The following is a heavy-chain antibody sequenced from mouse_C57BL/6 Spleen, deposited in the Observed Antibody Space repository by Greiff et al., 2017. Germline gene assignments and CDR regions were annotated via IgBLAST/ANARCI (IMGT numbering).Heavy chain of an antibody. Sequence: VQLQQSGAELVKPGASVKISCKASGYAFSSYWMNWVKQRPGKGLEWIGQIYPGDGDTNYNGKFKGKATLTADKSSSTAYMQLSSLTSEDSAVYFCAREEIYYDYDGDFDYWGQGTTLTVSS. CDR2: IYPGDGDT. V-gene: IGHV1-80*01. J-gene: IGHJ2*01. CDR1: GYAFSSYW. CDR3: AREEIYYDYDGDFDY. D-gene: IGHD2-4*01.